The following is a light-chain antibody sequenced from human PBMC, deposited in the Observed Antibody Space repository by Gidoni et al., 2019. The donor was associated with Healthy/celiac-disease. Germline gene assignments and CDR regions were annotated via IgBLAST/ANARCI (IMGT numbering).Light chain of an antibody. J-gene: IGKJ1*01. Sequence: DIVMTQSPDSLAVSLGERATINCKSSKSVLYSSNNKNYLAWYQQKPGQPPMLLIYGASTRESGVPDRFSGSGSGTDFTLTISSLQAEDVAVYYCQQYYSTPWTFGQGTKVEIK. V-gene: IGKV4-1*01. CDR1: KSVLYSSNNKNY. CDR2: GAS. CDR3: QQYYSTPWT.